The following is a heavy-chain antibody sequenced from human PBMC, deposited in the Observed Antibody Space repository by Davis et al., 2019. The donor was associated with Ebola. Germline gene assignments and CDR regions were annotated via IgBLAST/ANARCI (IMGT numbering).Heavy chain of an antibody. D-gene: IGHD2-15*01. J-gene: IGHJ6*02. CDR2: IRYDGSNK. Sequence: GESLKILCAAPGFNFSSYGMHWVRQAPGKGLEWVALIRYDGSNKYYADSVKGRFTISRENSKHTLSLQMNSLRADDTAVYYCDARHCRGNTCYTWGEDVWGQGSTVTVSS. CDR1: GFNFSSYG. CDR3: DARHCRGNTCYTWGEDV. V-gene: IGHV3-30*02.